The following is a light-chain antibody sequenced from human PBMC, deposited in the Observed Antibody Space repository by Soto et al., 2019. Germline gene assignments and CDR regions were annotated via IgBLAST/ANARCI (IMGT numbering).Light chain of an antibody. Sequence: QSALTQPRSVSGSPGQSVTISCTGTSSDVGGYISVSWYQQPPDKAPKLMIFDVSKRPSGVPDRFSGSKSGNTASLTISGLQAEDEAYYYCCSYAGSSVYVFGTGTKVTVL. V-gene: IGLV2-11*01. J-gene: IGLJ1*01. CDR3: CSYAGSSVYV. CDR2: DVS. CDR1: SSDVGGYIS.